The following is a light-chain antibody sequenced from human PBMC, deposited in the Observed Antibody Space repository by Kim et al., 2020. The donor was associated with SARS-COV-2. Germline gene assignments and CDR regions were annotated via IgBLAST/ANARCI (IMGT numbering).Light chain of an antibody. Sequence: QLVLTQSPSASASLGASVKLTCTLSSGHSSYAIAWHQQQPEKGLRYLMKLNSDGSHTKGDGIPDRFSGSSSGAERYLTISSLQSEDEADYYCQTWGTGTWVFGGGTQLTVL. CDR1: SGHSSYA. J-gene: IGLJ3*02. CDR2: LNSDGSH. V-gene: IGLV4-69*01. CDR3: QTWGTGTWV.